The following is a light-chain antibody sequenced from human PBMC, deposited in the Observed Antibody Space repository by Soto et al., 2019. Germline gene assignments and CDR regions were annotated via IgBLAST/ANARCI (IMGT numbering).Light chain of an antibody. Sequence: EIVLTQAPGTLSLSPGERATLSCRAIQSVSSAYLAWYQQKPGQAPRLLIYGASTRAAGIPARFSGSGSGTDFTLTISSLEPEDFAFYYCQQRSSWPPITFGQGTRLEIK. CDR3: QQRSSWPPIT. J-gene: IGKJ5*01. CDR1: QSVSSAY. V-gene: IGKV3-11*01. CDR2: GAS.